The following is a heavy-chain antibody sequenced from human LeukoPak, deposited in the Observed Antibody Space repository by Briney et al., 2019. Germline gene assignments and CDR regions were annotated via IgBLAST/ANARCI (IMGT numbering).Heavy chain of an antibody. D-gene: IGHD3-9*01. CDR3: AKATAYFLEYFQN. V-gene: IGHV3-23*01. CDR2: ITGSGGSA. J-gene: IGHJ1*01. Sequence: GGSLRLSCAASGFTFSSYAMRWVRQAPGKELEWVSCITGSGGSAYYADSVKGRFTVSRDNSRNILDLQMNSLRAEDTDVYYCAKATAYFLEYFQNWGPGTLVIVSS. CDR1: GFTFSSYA.